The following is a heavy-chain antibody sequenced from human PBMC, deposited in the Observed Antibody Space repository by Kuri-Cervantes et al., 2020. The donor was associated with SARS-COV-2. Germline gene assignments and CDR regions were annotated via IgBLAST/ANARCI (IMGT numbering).Heavy chain of an antibody. J-gene: IGHJ4*02. D-gene: IGHD3-10*01. Sequence: GSLRLSCTVSGGSISSSSYYWGWIRQPPGKGLEWIGSIYYSGSTYYNPSLKSRVTISVDTSKNQFSLKLSSVTAADTAVYYCAREWITMVRGPFDYWGQGTLVTVSS. CDR3: AREWITMVRGPFDY. V-gene: IGHV4-39*07. CDR1: GGSISSSSYY. CDR2: IYYSGST.